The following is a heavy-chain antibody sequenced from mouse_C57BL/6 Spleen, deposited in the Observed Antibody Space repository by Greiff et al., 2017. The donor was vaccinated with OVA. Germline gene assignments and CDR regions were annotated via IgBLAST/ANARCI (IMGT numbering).Heavy chain of an antibody. CDR3: ARAQVLGYAMDY. CDR1: GYAFTNYL. CDR2: INPGSGGT. V-gene: IGHV1-54*01. D-gene: IGHD2-14*01. J-gene: IGHJ4*01. Sequence: VQRVESGAELVRPGTSVKMSCKASGYAFTNYLIEWVKQRPGQGLEWIGVINPGSGGTNYNEKFKGMATLTADKSSSTAYMQLSSLTSEDSAVYLCARAQVLGYAMDYWGQGTSVTVSS.